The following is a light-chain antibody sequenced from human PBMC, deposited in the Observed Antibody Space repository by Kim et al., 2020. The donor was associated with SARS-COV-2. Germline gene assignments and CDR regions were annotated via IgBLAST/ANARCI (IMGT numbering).Light chain of an antibody. J-gene: IGLJ3*02. Sequence: KKVKNTWNSSRGRKGRNKGKWEQERTGRSHTTVIYEDNQRPAGGTDRFSGAMDSYAKDASRTISGLKTEDEADYYGQYYDSSKTWVFGGGTQLTVL. CDR2: EDN. CDR1: RGRKGRNK. CDR3: QYYDSSKTWV. V-gene: IGLV6-57*01.